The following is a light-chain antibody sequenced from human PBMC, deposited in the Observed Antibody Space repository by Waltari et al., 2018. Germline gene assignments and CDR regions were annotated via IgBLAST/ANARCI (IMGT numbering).Light chain of an antibody. V-gene: IGLV2-23*02. J-gene: IGLJ1*01. CDR2: EVS. CDR1: SSDVGRYNL. Sequence: QSALTQPASVSGSPGQSITISCTGTSSDVGRYNLVSWYQQHPGKAPKLMIYEVSQRPSGVSNRFSGSKSGNTASQTISGLQPEDETDYYCCSYAGHSTYVFGTGTKVTVL. CDR3: CSYAGHSTYV.